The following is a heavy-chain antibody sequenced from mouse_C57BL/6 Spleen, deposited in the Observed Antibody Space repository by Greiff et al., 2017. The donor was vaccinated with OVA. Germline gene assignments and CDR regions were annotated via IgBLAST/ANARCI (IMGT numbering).Heavy chain of an antibody. D-gene: IGHD2-2*01. CDR1: GYTFTDYY. J-gene: IGHJ3*01. V-gene: IGHV1-26*01. Sequence: EVQLQQSGPELVKPGASVKISCKASGYTFTDYYMNWVKQSHGKSLEWIGDINPNNGGTSYNQKFKGKATLTVDKSSSTAYMELRSLTSEDSAVYYWARWGGGYDEGVWFAYWGQGTLVTVSA. CDR3: ARWGGGYDEGVWFAY. CDR2: INPNNGGT.